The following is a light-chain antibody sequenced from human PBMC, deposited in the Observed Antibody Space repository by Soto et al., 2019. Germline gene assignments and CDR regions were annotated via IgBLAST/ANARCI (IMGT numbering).Light chain of an antibody. Sequence: QCVLKQPPLMFAATGEPVTISCSGSRSNIENNYVSWYQQDPGTAPKLLIYDNNRRPSGIPDRFSGSKSGTSATLGITGPQPGDEAHYYCVPWDHSLRFVVFGGGTKVTVL. CDR2: DNN. CDR3: VPWDHSLRFVV. CDR1: RSNIENNY. V-gene: IGLV1-51*01. J-gene: IGLJ2*01.